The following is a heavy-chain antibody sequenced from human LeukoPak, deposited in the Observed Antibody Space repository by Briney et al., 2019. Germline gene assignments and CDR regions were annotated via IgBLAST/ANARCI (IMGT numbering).Heavy chain of an antibody. D-gene: IGHD3-3*01. CDR2: INHSGST. V-gene: IGHV4-34*01. J-gene: IGHJ4*02. Sequence: PSETLSLTCAVYGGSFGGYYWSWIRQPPGKGLEWIGEINHSGSTNYNPSLKSRVTISVDTSKNQFSLKLSSVTAADTAVYYCARGDYDFWSGQSYYFDYWGQGTLVTVSS. CDR3: ARGDYDFWSGQSYYFDY. CDR1: GGSFGGYY.